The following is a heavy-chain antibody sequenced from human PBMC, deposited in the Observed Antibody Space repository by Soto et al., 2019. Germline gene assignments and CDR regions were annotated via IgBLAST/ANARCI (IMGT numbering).Heavy chain of an antibody. D-gene: IGHD3-9*01. CDR2: VWYDGSKI. J-gene: IGHJ5*02. Sequence: QVQLVESGGGVVQPGGSLRLSCAASGFTFSDYAMHWVRQAPGKGLEWVAVVWYDGSKISYADSVKGRFTISRDNSTNTLYLQLNSLRAEDTALYRCVRDGSRYFAWSEMHWFDPWGQGTPVTVSS. V-gene: IGHV3-33*01. CDR1: GFTFSDYA. CDR3: VRDGSRYFAWSEMHWFDP.